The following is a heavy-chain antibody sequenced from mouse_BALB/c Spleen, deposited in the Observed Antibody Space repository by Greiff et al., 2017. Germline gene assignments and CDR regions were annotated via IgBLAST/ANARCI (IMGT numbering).Heavy chain of an antibody. Sequence: DVKLVESGGGLVQPGGSRKLSCAASGFTFSSFGMHWVRQAPEKGLEWVAYISSGSSTIYYADTVKGRFTISRDNPKNTLCLQMTSLRSEDTAMYYCARSPGDEVAYWGQGTLVTVAA. D-gene: IGHD3-1*01. CDR3: ARSPGDEVAY. CDR1: GFTFSSFG. V-gene: IGHV5-17*02. J-gene: IGHJ3*01. CDR2: ISSGSSTI.